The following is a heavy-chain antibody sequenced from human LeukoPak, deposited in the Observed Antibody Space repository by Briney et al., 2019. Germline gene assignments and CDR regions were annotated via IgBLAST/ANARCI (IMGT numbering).Heavy chain of an antibody. CDR2: INHSGST. CDR3: ARRAADFWSGYLHFDY. V-gene: IGHV4-34*01. CDR1: GGSFSGYY. D-gene: IGHD3-3*01. J-gene: IGHJ4*02. Sequence: SETLSLTCAVYGGSFSGYYWSWIRQPPGKGLEWIGEINHSGSTNYNPSLKSRVTISVDTSMNQFSLKLSSVTAADTAVYYCARRAADFWSGYLHFDYWGQGTLVTVSS.